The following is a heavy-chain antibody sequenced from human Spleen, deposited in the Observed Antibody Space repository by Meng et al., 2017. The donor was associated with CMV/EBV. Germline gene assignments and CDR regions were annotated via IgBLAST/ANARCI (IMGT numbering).Heavy chain of an antibody. D-gene: IGHD3/OR15-3a*01. J-gene: IGHJ6*02. CDR1: RFTFSSYA. Sequence: GESLKISCVTSRFTFSSYAMHWVRQAPGKGLEWLSFINYVGTQKYYADSVKGRFTISRDNSKSTLYLQADNLRPDDTALYFCAKMKGLGLVAVGCGMDVWGQGTTVTVSS. CDR3: AKMKGLGLVAVGCGMDV. V-gene: IGHV3-30*02. CDR2: INYVGTQK.